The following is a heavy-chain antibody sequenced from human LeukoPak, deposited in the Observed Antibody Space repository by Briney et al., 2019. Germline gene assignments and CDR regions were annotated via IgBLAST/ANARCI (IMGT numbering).Heavy chain of an antibody. D-gene: IGHD6-13*01. V-gene: IGHV4-39*01. Sequence: SETLSLTCTVSGGSISSSGYYWGWIRQPPGKGLEWIGSIYYSGSTYYNPSLKSRVTTSVDTSKNQFSLKLSSVTAADTAVYYCARTINSSSWYAFDYWGQGTLVTVSS. J-gene: IGHJ4*02. CDR3: ARTINSSSWYAFDY. CDR1: GGSISSSGYY. CDR2: IYYSGST.